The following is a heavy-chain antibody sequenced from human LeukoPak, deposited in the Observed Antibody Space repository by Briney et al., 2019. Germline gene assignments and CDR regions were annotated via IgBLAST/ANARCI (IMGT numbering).Heavy chain of an antibody. CDR3: ARESQYGMDV. J-gene: IGHJ6*04. CDR1: GFTFSSYE. V-gene: IGHV3-48*03. Sequence: PGGSLRLSCAASGFTFSSYEMSWVRQAPGKGLEWVSYISSSGSTIYYADSVKGRFTISRDNAKNSLYLQMNSLRAEDTAVYYCARESQYGMDVWGKGTTVTVSS. CDR2: ISSSGSTI.